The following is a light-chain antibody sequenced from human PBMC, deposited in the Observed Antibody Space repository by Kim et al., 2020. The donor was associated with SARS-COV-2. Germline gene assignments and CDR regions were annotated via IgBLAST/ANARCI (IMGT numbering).Light chain of an antibody. J-gene: IGLJ2*01. Sequence: QPVLTQSPSASASLGALVKLTCTLSSGHSNYAIAWHQQQPEKGPRYLMKVNTDGSHTKGDGIPDRFSGSSSGAERYLTISSLQSEDEADYYCQAWGTGSVVFGGGTQLTVL. CDR3: QAWGTGSVV. V-gene: IGLV4-69*01. CDR2: VNTDGSH. CDR1: SGHSNYA.